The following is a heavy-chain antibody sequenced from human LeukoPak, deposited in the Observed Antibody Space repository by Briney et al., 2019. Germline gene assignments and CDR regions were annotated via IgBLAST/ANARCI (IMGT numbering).Heavy chain of an antibody. CDR2: INHSGST. CDR3: ARGAMATTPFFDY. CDR1: GGSFSGYY. D-gene: IGHD5-24*01. V-gene: IGHV4-34*01. J-gene: IGHJ4*02. Sequence: TSETLSLTCAVYGGSFSGYYWSWIRQPPGKGLEWIGEINHSGSTNYNPSLKSRVTISVDTSKNQFSLKLSSVTAADTAVYYCARGAMATTPFFDYWGQGTLVTVSS.